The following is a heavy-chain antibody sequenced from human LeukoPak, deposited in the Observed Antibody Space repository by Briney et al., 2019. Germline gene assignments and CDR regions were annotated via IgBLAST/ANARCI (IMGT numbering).Heavy chain of an antibody. Sequence: SETLSLTCTVSGGSISSYYWSWIRQPPGKGLEWSGYIYTRGRTNYNPSLKSRVTISVDTSKNQCSLKLSSVTAADTAVYYCARLGGYSGYDYHFDYWGQGTLVTVSS. CDR1: GGSISSYY. CDR2: IYTRGRT. V-gene: IGHV4-4*09. CDR3: ARLGGYSGYDYHFDY. D-gene: IGHD5-12*01. J-gene: IGHJ4*02.